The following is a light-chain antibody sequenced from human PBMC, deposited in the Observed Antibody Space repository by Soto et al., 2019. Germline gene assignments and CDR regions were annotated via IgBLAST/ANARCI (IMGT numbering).Light chain of an antibody. V-gene: IGLV2-14*01. CDR3: SSYTASSSLVV. CDR1: SSDFGDNNY. J-gene: IGLJ2*01. Sequence: QSALTQPASVSGSPGQSITISCTGASSDFGDNNYVSWYRQNPGEAPKLIIFDVSSRPSGVSNRFSGSKSGNTASLTLSGLQPDDEAHYYCSSYTASSSLVVFGGGTKLTVL. CDR2: DVS.